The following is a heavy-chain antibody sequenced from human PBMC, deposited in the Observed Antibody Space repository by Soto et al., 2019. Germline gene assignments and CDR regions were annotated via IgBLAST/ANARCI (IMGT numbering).Heavy chain of an antibody. CDR1: VFTVSSYR. J-gene: IGHJ6*02. Sequence: GSLRISCAASVFTVSSYRMNWVRQAPGKGLEWVSSISSSSMYIYYADSVKGRFTISRDNAKNSLYLQMNSLRAEDTAVYYCAREGCSSTSCYENYYYYGMDVWGQGTTVTVSS. CDR2: ISSSSMYI. D-gene: IGHD2-2*01. V-gene: IGHV3-21*01. CDR3: AREGCSSTSCYENYYYYGMDV.